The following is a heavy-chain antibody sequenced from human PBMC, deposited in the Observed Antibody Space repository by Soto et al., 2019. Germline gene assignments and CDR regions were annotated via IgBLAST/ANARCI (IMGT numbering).Heavy chain of an antibody. Sequence: PSETLSRTCTVSGAASSGFYWRWIRKSAGKGLEWIGRIYATGTTDYNPSLKSRVMMSVDTSKKQFSLKLRSLTAADTDVYYCVRDGTKTLRDWFEPWGQG. CDR2: IYATGTT. V-gene: IGHV4-4*07. D-gene: IGHD1-1*01. CDR3: VRDGTKTLRDWFEP. CDR1: GAASSGFY. J-gene: IGHJ5*02.